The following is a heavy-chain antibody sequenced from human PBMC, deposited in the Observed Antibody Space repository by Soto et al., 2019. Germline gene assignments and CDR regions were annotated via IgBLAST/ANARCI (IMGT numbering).Heavy chain of an antibody. D-gene: IGHD2-2*01. CDR3: ARDLSPADGYLFYDAFDI. CDR2: IRKDASVI. J-gene: IGHJ3*02. Sequence: VQLVESGGDLVQPGGSLRLSCAASGFTFSTYWMTWVRQAPGRGLEWVANIRKDASVIHYADSVEGRFTISRDNAKKSLYLQMSSLRAEDTAVYFCARDLSPADGYLFYDAFDIWGQGTVVTVSS. V-gene: IGHV3-7*01. CDR1: GFTFSTYW.